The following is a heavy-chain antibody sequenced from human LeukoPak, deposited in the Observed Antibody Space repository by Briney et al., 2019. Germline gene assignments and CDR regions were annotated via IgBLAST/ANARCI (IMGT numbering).Heavy chain of an antibody. Sequence: SETLSLTCTVSGGSISSGSYYWSWIRQPAGKGLEWIGRIYTSGSTNYNPSLKSLVTISVDTSKNQFSLKLSSVTAADTAVYYCARDRYYDILTGYYAPDADYYMDVWGKGTTVTVSS. J-gene: IGHJ6*03. CDR1: GGSISSGSYY. CDR2: IYTSGST. CDR3: ARDRYYDILTGYYAPDADYYMDV. V-gene: IGHV4-61*02. D-gene: IGHD3-9*01.